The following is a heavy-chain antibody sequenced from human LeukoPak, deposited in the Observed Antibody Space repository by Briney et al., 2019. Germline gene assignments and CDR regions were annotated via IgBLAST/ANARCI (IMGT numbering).Heavy chain of an antibody. D-gene: IGHD3-16*01. CDR2: ISYDGSNK. V-gene: IGHV3-30*18. Sequence: PGGSLRLSCAASGFTFSSYGMHWVRQAPGKGLEWVAVISYDGSNKYYADSVKGRFTISRDNAKNSLYLQMNSLRAVDTALYYCAKDMLIGGQGTLVTVSS. CDR1: GFTFSSYG. J-gene: IGHJ4*02. CDR3: AKDMLI.